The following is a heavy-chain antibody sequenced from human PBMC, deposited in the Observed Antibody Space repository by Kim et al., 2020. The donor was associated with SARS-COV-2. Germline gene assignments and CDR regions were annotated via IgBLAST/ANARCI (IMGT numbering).Heavy chain of an antibody. Sequence: RDSPSFQGQVTISVDKSISTAYLQWSSLEASDTATYYCARRGMTSEYYDSWGQGTLVTVSS. V-gene: IGHV5-51*01. J-gene: IGHJ5*01. D-gene: IGHD4-4*01. CDR3: ARRGMTSEYYDS.